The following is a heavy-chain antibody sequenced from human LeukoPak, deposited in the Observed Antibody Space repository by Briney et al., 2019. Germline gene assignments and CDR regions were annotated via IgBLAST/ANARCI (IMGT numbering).Heavy chain of an antibody. D-gene: IGHD3-22*01. CDR3: AKDLAGTYYYDSSGYYIY. J-gene: IGHJ4*02. V-gene: IGHV3-23*01. CDR1: GFTFSSYA. CDR2: ISGSGGST. Sequence: TGGSLRLSCAASGFTFSSYAMSWVRQAPGKGLEWVSAISGSGGSTYHADSVKGRFTISRDNSKNTLYLQMNSLRAEDTAVYYCAKDLAGTYYYDSSGYYIYWGQGTLVTVSS.